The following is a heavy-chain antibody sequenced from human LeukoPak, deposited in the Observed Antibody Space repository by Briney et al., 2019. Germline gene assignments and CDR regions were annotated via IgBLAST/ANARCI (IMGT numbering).Heavy chain of an antibody. CDR3: ARETVRGVFDY. CDR1: GFTVSSNY. J-gene: IGHJ4*02. D-gene: IGHD3-10*01. V-gene: IGHV3-53*01. Sequence: GGSLRLSCAASGFTVSSNYIRWVRQAPGKGLEWVSVIYSGGSTYYADSVKGRFTISRDKSKNTLYLQMNSLRAEDTAVYYCARETVRGVFDYWGQGTLVTVSS. CDR2: IYSGGST.